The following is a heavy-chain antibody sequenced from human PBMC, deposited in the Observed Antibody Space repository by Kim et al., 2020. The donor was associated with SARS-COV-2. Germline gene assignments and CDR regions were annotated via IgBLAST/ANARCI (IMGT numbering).Heavy chain of an antibody. CDR1: GYSFTSYW. V-gene: IGHV5-51*01. J-gene: IGHJ5*02. Sequence: GVSLKISCKCSGYSFTSYWIDWVRQMPGKGMEWMGIIYPGDSDTRYSPSFQGQVTISADKSISTAYLQWSSLKASDTAMYYCARQERLLWFGELFPGWFDPWGQGTLVTVSS. D-gene: IGHD3-10*01. CDR2: IYPGDSDT. CDR3: ARQERLLWFGELFPGWFDP.